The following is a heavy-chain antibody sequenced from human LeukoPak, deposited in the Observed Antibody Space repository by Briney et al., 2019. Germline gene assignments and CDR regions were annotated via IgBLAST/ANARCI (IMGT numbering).Heavy chain of an antibody. V-gene: IGHV3-49*04. J-gene: IGHJ4*02. CDR1: GFTFGDYG. CDR3: SRNLYYSGSGSYYSDY. CDR2: IRSKTYGGTT. D-gene: IGHD3-10*01. Sequence: GGSLRLSCTTSGFTFGDYGMSWVRQAPGKGLEWVGLIRSKTYGGTTEYAASVKGRFTFSRDDSKTIAYLQMNSLKTEDTAVYYCSRNLYYSGSGSYYSDYWGQGTLVTVSS.